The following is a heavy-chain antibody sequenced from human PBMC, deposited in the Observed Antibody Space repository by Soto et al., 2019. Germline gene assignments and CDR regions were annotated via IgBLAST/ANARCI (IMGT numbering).Heavy chain of an antibody. CDR1: GFTFSSYW. D-gene: IGHD6-13*01. J-gene: IGHJ5*02. CDR3: ARDLIAAANYNWFDP. V-gene: IGHV3-7*01. Sequence: EVQLVESGGGLVQPGGSLRLSCAASGFTFSSYWMSWVRQAPGKGLEWVANIKQDGSEKYYVDSVKGRFTISRDNAKNSLDLQMNSLRAEDTAVYYCARDLIAAANYNWFDPWGQGTLVTVSS. CDR2: IKQDGSEK.